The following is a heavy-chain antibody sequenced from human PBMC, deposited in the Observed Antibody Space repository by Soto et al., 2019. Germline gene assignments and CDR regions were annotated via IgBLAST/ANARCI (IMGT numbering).Heavy chain of an antibody. J-gene: IGHJ6*02. Sequence: ASVKVSCKDSGGTFSSYAISWVRQAPGQGLEWMGGIIPIFGTANYAQKFQGRVTITADQSTSTAYVELGSPRSEDTAVEYCGRVVTRYDYYHGRDVGGQWTRVTVSS. D-gene: IGHD1-20*01. CDR1: GGTFSSYA. V-gene: IGHV1-69*13. CDR2: IIPIFGTA. CDR3: GRVVTRYDYYHGRDV.